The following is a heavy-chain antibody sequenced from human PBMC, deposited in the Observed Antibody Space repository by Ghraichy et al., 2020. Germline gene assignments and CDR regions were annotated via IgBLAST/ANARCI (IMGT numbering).Heavy chain of an antibody. Sequence: GSLRLSCAASGFTFTSYVMSWVRQAPGKELEWVSAITDSSGSTYYADSVKGRFTVSRDNSKSTLFLQMNSLRVEDTAVYYCAKGSSDSRPYYFDFWGHGTLVTVSS. D-gene: IGHD3-10*01. V-gene: IGHV3-23*01. CDR2: ITDSSGST. J-gene: IGHJ4*01. CDR1: GFTFTSYV. CDR3: AKGSSDSRPYYFDF.